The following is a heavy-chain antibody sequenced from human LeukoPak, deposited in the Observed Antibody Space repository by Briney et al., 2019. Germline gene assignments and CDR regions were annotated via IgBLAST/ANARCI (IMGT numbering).Heavy chain of an antibody. V-gene: IGHV3-23*01. CDR1: GLPIADFA. D-gene: IGHD3-16*01. Sequence: GGSLRLSCVASGLPIADFAMHWVRQAPGKGLEWVSVISGSGGGTYYADSVKGRFTISRDNSKSTLYLQMNGLRAEDTAVYYCAKGPDGVFDYWGQGTLVTVSS. CDR3: AKGPDGVFDY. J-gene: IGHJ4*02. CDR2: ISGSGGGT.